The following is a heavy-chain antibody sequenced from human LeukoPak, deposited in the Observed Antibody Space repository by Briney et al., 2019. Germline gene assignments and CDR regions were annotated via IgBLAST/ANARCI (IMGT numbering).Heavy chain of an antibody. CDR3: ARDLRYYYDSSGPLGY. D-gene: IGHD3-22*01. V-gene: IGHV3-64*01. Sequence: PGGSLRLSCAASGFTFSSYAMHWVRQAPGKGLEYVSAISSNGGSTYYASSVKGRFTISRDNSKNTLYLQMGSLRAEDMAVYYCARDLRYYYDSSGPLGYWGQGTLVTVSS. J-gene: IGHJ4*02. CDR1: GFTFSSYA. CDR2: ISSNGGST.